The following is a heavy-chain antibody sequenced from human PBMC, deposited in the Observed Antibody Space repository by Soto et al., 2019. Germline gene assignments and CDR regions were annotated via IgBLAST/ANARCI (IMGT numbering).Heavy chain of an antibody. J-gene: IGHJ6*02. CDR3: ARAGCDGGSCYTLVGLRYGMDV. CDR2: ISYDGNNK. Sequence: QVQLVESGGGVVQPGRSQRLSCAASGFPFSSYAMYWVRQAPGMGLEWVAVISYDGNNKYYADSVKGRFTISRDNSKNTLYLQMNSLRAEDTAVYYCARAGCDGGSCYTLVGLRYGMDVWGQGTTVTVSS. V-gene: IGHV3-30-3*01. D-gene: IGHD2-15*01. CDR1: GFPFSSYA.